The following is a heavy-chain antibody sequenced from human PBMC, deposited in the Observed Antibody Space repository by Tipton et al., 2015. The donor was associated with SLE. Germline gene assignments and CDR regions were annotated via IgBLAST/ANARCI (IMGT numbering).Heavy chain of an antibody. CDR2: MNPNNGAT. CDR3: ARGCYGSWRYHMDCVDS. D-gene: IGHD3-10*01. V-gene: IGHV1-8*01. J-gene: IGHJ5*01. Sequence: QLVQSGAEEKRPGASVKVSCKTSGYTFISYDINWVRQATGQGLEWMGWMNPNNGATGYAQKFQGRVTMSRDTSITTAYMELSSLGSEDTALYYWARGCYGSWRYHMDCVDSWRQGTLVTV. CDR1: GYTFISYD.